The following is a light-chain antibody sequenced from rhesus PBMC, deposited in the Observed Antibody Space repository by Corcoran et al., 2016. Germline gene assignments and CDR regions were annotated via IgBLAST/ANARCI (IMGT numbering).Light chain of an antibody. CDR3: QQYNSRPLT. CDR1: QGISSW. Sequence: DIQMTQSPSSLSASVGDTVTITCRASQGISSWLAWYQQKPGKAPKLLIYKASSLQSGVPSRFRGSGSGTDFTITISSLQSEDFATYYCQQYNSRPLTFGGGTKVEIK. CDR2: KAS. J-gene: IGKJ4*01. V-gene: IGKV1-22*01.